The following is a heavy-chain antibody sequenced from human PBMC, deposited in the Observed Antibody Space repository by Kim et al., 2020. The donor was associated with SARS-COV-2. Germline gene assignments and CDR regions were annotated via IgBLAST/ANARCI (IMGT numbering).Heavy chain of an antibody. J-gene: IGHJ3*02. CDR3: AREWVQVGIVAQLVPFDALDI. Sequence: GGSLRLSCAASGFTFASYALSWVRQTPGKGLKWVSVINGSGGSTNYADSVKGRFTISRDNSKNTLYLQMNSLGAEDTAVYYCAREWVQVGIVAQLVPFDALDIWGQGTMVTVSS. CDR1: GFTFASYA. V-gene: IGHV3-23*01. D-gene: IGHD6-13*01. CDR2: INGSGGST.